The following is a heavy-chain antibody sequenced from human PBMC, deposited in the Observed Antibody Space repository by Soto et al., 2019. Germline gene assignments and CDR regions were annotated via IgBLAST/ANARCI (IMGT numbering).Heavy chain of an antibody. CDR1: GFTFSSFA. CDR3: SSPCSGGQGSSPEV. CDR2: ISGSGGST. Sequence: GGSLRLSCAASGFTFSSFAMSWVRHAPGKGLDWVSAISGSGGSTYSADSVKGRFTISRDNSKNTLCLQMSSLRAEDTAVYYCSSPCSGGQGSSPEVWGQGSLV. J-gene: IGHJ4*02. V-gene: IGHV3-23*01. D-gene: IGHD2-15*01.